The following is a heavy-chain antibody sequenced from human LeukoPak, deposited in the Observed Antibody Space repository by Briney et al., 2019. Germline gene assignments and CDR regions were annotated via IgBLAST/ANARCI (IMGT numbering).Heavy chain of an antibody. Sequence: GGSLRLSCVASGFTFSAFSMHWVRQAPGKGLESVSAISSDGGSTYYANSVRGRFTVSRDNSKNTLYLQMGSLRAEDMAVYYCAKTYCSSTSCLVDYWGQGTLVTVSS. CDR2: ISSDGGST. CDR3: AKTYCSSTSCLVDY. J-gene: IGHJ4*02. CDR1: GFTFSAFS. V-gene: IGHV3-64*01. D-gene: IGHD2-2*01.